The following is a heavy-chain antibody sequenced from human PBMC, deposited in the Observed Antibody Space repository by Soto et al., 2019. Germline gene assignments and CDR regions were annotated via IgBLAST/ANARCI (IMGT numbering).Heavy chain of an antibody. CDR2: ISGSGGST. CDR1: GFTFSSYA. V-gene: IGHV3-23*01. D-gene: IGHD6-19*01. J-gene: IGHJ4*02. CDR3: AKGREYSSGWYVGY. Sequence: PGGSLRLSCAASGFTFSSYAMSWVRQAPGKGLEWVSAISGSGGSTYYADSVKGRFTISRDNSKNTLYLQMNSLRAEDTAVYYCAKGREYSSGWYVGYWGQGTLVTVS.